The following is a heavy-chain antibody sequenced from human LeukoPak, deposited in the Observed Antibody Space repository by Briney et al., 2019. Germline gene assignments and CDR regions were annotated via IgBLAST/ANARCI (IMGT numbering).Heavy chain of an antibody. CDR1: GYTFTSYY. CDR3: ARDMITFGGVIVIGNTGFDY. V-gene: IGHV1-46*01. CDR2: INPSGGST. J-gene: IGHJ4*02. Sequence: ASVKVSCKASGYTFTSYYIHWVRQAPGQGLEWMGIINPSGGSTSYAQKFQGRVTMTRDTSTSTVYMELSSLRSEGTAVYYCARDMITFGGVIVIGNTGFDYWGQGTLVTVSS. D-gene: IGHD3-16*02.